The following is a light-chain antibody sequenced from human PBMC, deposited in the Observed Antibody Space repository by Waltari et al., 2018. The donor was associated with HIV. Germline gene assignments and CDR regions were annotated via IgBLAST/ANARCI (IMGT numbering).Light chain of an antibody. J-gene: IGLJ3*02. Sequence: QTVVTQDPSLTVSPGCTGTLTCASSTGAVTSGNSANWFQQKAGQAPRALIYGTSNKHSWTPARFSGSLLGGKAALTLSGVQPEDEAEYYCLLIYTDAPVFGGGTKLTVL. V-gene: IGLV7-43*01. CDR1: TGAVTSGNS. CDR2: GTS. CDR3: LLIYTDAPV.